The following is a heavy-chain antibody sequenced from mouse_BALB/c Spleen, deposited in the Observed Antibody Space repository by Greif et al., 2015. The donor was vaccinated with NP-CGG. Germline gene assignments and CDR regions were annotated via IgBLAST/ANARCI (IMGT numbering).Heavy chain of an antibody. CDR2: ISYSGST. Sequence: EVMLVESGPSLVKPSQTLSLTCSVTGDSITSGYWNWIRKFPGNKLEYMGYISYSGSTYYNPSLKSRISITRDTSKNXYYLQLNSVTTEDTATYYCASLYDYDPPFAYWGQGTLVTVSA. J-gene: IGHJ3*01. D-gene: IGHD2-4*01. CDR1: GDSITSGY. CDR3: ASLYDYDPPFAY. V-gene: IGHV3-8*02.